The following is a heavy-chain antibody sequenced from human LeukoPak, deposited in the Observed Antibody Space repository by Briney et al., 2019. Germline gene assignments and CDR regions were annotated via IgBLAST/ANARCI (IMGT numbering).Heavy chain of an antibody. J-gene: IGHJ4*02. Sequence: GGSLRLSCAASGFTFSSYSMNWVRQAPGKGLEWVSSITSSSSHIYYADSVKGRFTTSRDNAKNSLYLQMNSLRAEDTAVYYCARVRLVTDYWGQGTLVTVSS. CDR3: ARVRLVTDY. D-gene: IGHD3-9*01. V-gene: IGHV3-21*01. CDR2: ITSSSSHI. CDR1: GFTFSSYS.